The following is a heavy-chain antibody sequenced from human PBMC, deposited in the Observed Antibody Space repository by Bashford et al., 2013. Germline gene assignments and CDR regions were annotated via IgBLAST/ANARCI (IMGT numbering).Heavy chain of an antibody. CDR3: AHGDDYFDY. CDR1: GGTFSDYG. J-gene: IGHJ4*01. D-gene: IGHD4-17*01. CDR2: IIPIFDKP. V-gene: IGHV1-69*06. Sequence: SVKVSCKSSGGTFSDYGINWVRQAPGQGLEWMGDIIPIFDKPNYAQKFQGRVSITADISTSTAYMELHSLTSEDTGMYFCAHGDDYFDYWGHGTLGHRLL.